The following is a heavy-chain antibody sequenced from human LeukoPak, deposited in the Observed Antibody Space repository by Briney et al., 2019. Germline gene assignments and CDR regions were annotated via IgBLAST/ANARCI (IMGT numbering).Heavy chain of an antibody. CDR3: APQGG. CDR2: IKPDGSET. D-gene: IGHD3-16*01. V-gene: IGHV3-7*01. J-gene: IGHJ4*02. CDR1: GFSFSSYW. Sequence: GGSLTLSCAASGFSFSSYWMSWVRQAPGKGLEWVANIKPDGSETYYVDSVKGRFTISRDNAKNSVYLQMNSLRVEDTAVYFCAPQGGWGQGTLVIVSS.